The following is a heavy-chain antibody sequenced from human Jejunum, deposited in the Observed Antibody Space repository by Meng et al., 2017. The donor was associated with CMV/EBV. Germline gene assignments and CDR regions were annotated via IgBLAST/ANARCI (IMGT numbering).Heavy chain of an antibody. CDR3: TYVVGGYYPSRPDS. J-gene: IGHJ4*02. V-gene: IGHV2-5*02. D-gene: IGHD1-26*01. CDR1: GFSPVTSGEG. Sequence: QITLKESGPTLVKPTQTPTLTCTFFGFSPVTSGEGVGWIRQPPGKALEWLALIYRGDDKRYSPSLKSRLTITKDTYKNEVVLTMTNMDPVDSGTYYCTYVVGGYYPSRPDSWGQGTLVTVSS. CDR2: IYRGDDK.